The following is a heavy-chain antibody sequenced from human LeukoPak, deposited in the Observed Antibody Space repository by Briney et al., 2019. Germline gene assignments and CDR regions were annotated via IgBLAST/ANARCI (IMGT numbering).Heavy chain of an antibody. CDR1: GFTFSSYA. CDR2: ISYDGSNK. V-gene: IGHV3-30-3*01. J-gene: IGHJ4*02. D-gene: IGHD5-24*01. Sequence: GGSLRLSCAASGFTFSSYAMHWVRQAPGKGLEWVAVISYDGSNKYYADSVKGRFTISRDNAKNSLYLQMNSLRDEDTAVYYCASSGEMATIYFDYWGQGTLVTVSS. CDR3: ASSGEMATIYFDY.